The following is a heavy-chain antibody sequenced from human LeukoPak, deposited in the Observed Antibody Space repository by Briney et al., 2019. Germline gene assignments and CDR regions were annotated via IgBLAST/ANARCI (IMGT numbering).Heavy chain of an antibody. Sequence: PSETLSLTCTVYGGSISSYYWSWIRQPPGKGLEWIGYIYYSGSTNYNPSLKSRVTISVDTSKNQFSLKLSSVTAADTAVYYCARHSREGYNYDYWGQGSLVTVCS. CDR1: GGSISSYY. J-gene: IGHJ4*02. CDR2: IYYSGST. D-gene: IGHD5-24*01. CDR3: ARHSREGYNYDY. V-gene: IGHV4-59*08.